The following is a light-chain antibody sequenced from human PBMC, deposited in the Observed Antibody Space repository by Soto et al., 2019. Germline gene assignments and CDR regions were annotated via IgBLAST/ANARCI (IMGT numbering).Light chain of an antibody. V-gene: IGLV3-21*02. Sequence: SYELTQPPSVSVAPGQTARITCGGNNIGRKSAHWYKQKPGQAPVLVVYDDSDRPSGIPERFSGSNSGNTATLTISRVEAGDEADYYCQVWDSSRGVFGGGTKVTVL. CDR2: DDS. CDR1: NIGRKS. J-gene: IGLJ3*02. CDR3: QVWDSSRGV.